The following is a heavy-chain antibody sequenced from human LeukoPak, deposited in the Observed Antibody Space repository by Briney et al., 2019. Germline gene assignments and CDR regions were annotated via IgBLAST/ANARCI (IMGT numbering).Heavy chain of an antibody. J-gene: IGHJ4*01. CDR3: ADLGRTDY. CDR2: IWYDGSNK. V-gene: IGHV3-30*02. CDR1: GFTFSSYA. D-gene: IGHD1-26*01. Sequence: GGSLRLSCAASGFTFSSYAMHWVRQAPGKGLEWVAYIWYDGSNKYYADSVKGRFTISRDNSKNTLYLQMNSLRAEDTAVYYCADLGRTDYWGQEPWSPSPQ.